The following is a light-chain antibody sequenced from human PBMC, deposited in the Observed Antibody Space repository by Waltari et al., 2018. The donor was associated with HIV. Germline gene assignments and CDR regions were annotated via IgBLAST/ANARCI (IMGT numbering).Light chain of an antibody. CDR3: QQYLTFSRT. J-gene: IGKJ1*01. CDR1: QSVSSS. V-gene: IGKV1-5*03. CDR2: KAS. Sequence: DIQMTQSPPTLSASVGDRVTITGRASQSVSSSLAWYQQKPGKAPNLLIFKASSLQNGVPPRFSGSGSGTDFTLTISGLQPDDFATYYCQQYLTFSRTFGQGTQV.